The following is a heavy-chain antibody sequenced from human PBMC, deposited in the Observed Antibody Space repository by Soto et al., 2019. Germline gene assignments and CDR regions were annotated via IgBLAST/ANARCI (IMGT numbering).Heavy chain of an antibody. D-gene: IGHD3-10*01. CDR2: IYYSGST. CDR3: ARDKTYYYGSGSYYNSFWFEP. V-gene: IGHV4-30-4*01. CDR1: GGSISSGDYY. J-gene: IGHJ5*02. Sequence: PSETLSLTCTVSGGSISSGDYYWSWIRQPPGKGLEWIGYIYYSGSTYYNPSLKSRVTISVDTSKNQFSLKLSSVTAADTAVHYCARDKTYYYGSGSYYNSFWFEPWGQGTLVTVSS.